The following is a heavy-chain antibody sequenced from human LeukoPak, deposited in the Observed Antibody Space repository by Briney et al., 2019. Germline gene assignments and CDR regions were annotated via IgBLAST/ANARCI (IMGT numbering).Heavy chain of an antibody. D-gene: IGHD1-26*01. V-gene: IGHV3-43*02. CDR2: ITNDGGKT. CDR1: GFAFHAFD. Sequence: GGPMRFSCAASGFAFHAFDMYWVRQAPGMGLEWVSRITNDGGKTYYADSVSGRFTISRDNSQSSLYLQMNSLRTDDAALYYCATWAFYHGLDVWGQGTTVTVSS. J-gene: IGHJ6*02. CDR3: ATWAFYHGLDV.